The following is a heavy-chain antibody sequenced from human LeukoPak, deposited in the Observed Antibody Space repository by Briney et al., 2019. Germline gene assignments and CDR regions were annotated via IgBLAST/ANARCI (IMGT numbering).Heavy chain of an antibody. CDR3: AREGGDVVVPAASWFDP. CDR2: INHSGST. CDR1: GGSFSGYY. V-gene: IGHV4-34*01. J-gene: IGHJ5*02. D-gene: IGHD2-2*01. Sequence: SETLSLTCAVYGGSFSGYYWSWIRQPPGKGLEWIGEINHSGSTNYNPSLKSRVTISVDTSKNQFSLKLSSVTAADTAVYYCAREGGDVVVPAASWFDPWGQGTLVTVSS.